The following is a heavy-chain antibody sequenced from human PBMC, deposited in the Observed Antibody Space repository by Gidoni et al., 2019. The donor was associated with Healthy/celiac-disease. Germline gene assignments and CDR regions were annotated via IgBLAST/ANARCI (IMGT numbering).Heavy chain of an antibody. CDR2: IFSNDEK. J-gene: IGHJ3*02. CDR1: GFSLRNARMG. Sequence: QVTLKESGPVLVKPTETLMLTCTVPGFSLRNARMGVRWIRQPPGKALEWLAHIFSNDEKSYSTSLKSRLTISKDTSKSQVVLTMTNMDPVDTATYYCARSLRNYGDGAFDIWGQGTMVTVSS. D-gene: IGHD4-17*01. CDR3: ARSLRNYGDGAFDI. V-gene: IGHV2-26*01.